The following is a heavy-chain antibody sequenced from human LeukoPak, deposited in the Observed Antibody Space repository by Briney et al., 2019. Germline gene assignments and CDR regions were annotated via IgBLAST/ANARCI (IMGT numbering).Heavy chain of an antibody. CDR3: ARSITMVRGVIHWFDP. D-gene: IGHD3-10*01. CDR1: GGSISSYY. CDR2: IYTSGST. V-gene: IGHV4-4*09. J-gene: IGHJ5*02. Sequence: PSETLSLTCTVSGGSISSYYWSWIRQPPGKGLEWIGYIYTSGSTNYNPSLKSRVTISVDTSKNQFSLKLSSVTAADTAVYYCARSITMVRGVIHWFDPWGQGTLVTVSS.